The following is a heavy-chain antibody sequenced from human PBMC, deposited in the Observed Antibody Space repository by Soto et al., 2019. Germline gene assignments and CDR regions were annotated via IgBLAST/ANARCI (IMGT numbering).Heavy chain of an antibody. CDR1: GFTFSSYA. D-gene: IGHD2-2*01. J-gene: IGHJ4*02. V-gene: IGHV3-23*01. CDR2: FSGSAGIT. CDR3: AKASCSSTSCYVDS. Sequence: GGSLRLSCAASGFTFSSYAMNWVRQAPGKGLEWVSVFSGSAGITYYADSVKGRFTISRDNSKNTLYLQMNSLRAEDTAVYYCAKASCSSTSCYVDSWGQGTLVTVS.